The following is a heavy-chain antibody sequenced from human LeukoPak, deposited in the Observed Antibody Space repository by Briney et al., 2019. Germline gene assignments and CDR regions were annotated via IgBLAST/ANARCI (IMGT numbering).Heavy chain of an antibody. V-gene: IGHV4-61*01. D-gene: IGHD5-24*01. CDR1: GGSVSSGSYY. J-gene: IGHJ6*02. CDR2: IYYSGST. Sequence: SETLSLTCTVSGGSVSSGSYYWSWIRQPPGKGLEWIGYIYYSGSTNYNPSLKSRVTISVDTSKYQFSLKLSSVTAADTAVYYCARVGDGYNYYYGMDVWGQGTTVTVSS. CDR3: ARVGDGYNYYYGMDV.